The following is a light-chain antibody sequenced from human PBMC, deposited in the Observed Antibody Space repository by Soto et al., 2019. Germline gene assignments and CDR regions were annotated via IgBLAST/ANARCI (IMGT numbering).Light chain of an antibody. CDR1: ENLNTN. Sequence: IVMPQSPGTLSVSPGERATLSCRASENLNTNLAWYQQRPGQAPRLLIYGASTRATGVPARFTGRGSGTDFALTISSLQFEDFAVYFCQQYKNWPPWTFGQGPKVDI. CDR2: GAS. CDR3: QQYKNWPPWT. J-gene: IGKJ1*01. V-gene: IGKV3-15*01.